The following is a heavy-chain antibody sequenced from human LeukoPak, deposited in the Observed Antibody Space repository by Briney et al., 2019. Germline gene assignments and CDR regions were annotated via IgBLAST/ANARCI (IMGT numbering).Heavy chain of an antibody. V-gene: IGHV4-39*01. J-gene: IGHJ4*02. CDR1: GGSISSDSYS. CDR3: ARLDPVGGDDY. Sequence: SETLSLTCTVSGGSISSDSYSWGWIRQPPGNGLVWLGQKYSSGTTQYNPSLKSRLTISIDTSKNKFSLNLSSVTAADTAVYYCARLDPVGGDDYWGQGIQVTVSS. D-gene: IGHD1-26*01. CDR2: KYSSGTT.